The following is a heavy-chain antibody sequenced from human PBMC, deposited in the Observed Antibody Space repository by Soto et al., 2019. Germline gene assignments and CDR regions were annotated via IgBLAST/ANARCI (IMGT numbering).Heavy chain of an antibody. D-gene: IGHD6-25*01. Sequence: AAVKVSCKSSGYRFETYAMNWARQAPGRGREWMGWPSSYNTDTFYEDQFQARVRLTTDNSTGTAYIELRGQISDGTAVYYPAEGPGLNSGAIEIWGQGTAVTVSS. J-gene: IGHJ6*02. V-gene: IGHV1-18*01. CDR3: AEGPGLNSGAIEI. CDR1: GYRFETYA. CDR2: PSSYNTDT.